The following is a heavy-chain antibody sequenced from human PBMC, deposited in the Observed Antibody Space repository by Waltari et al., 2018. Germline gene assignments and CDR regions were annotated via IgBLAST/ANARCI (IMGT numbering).Heavy chain of an antibody. J-gene: IGHJ4*02. Sequence: QVQLQESGPGLVKPSETLSLTCTVSGGSISSYYWSWIRQPPGKGLEWIGYIYYSGSTNYNPSVKSRVTISVDTSKNQFSLKLSSVTAADTAVYYCAREVVDCSSTSCYTSLDYWGQGTLVTVST. CDR2: IYYSGST. CDR3: AREVVDCSSTSCYTSLDY. CDR1: GGSISSYY. D-gene: IGHD2-2*02. V-gene: IGHV4-59*01.